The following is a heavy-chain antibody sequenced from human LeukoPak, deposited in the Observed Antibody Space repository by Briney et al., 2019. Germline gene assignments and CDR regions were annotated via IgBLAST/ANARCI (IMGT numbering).Heavy chain of an antibody. V-gene: IGHV4-38-2*02. D-gene: IGHD6-13*01. CDR3: ARGYYSSWYVNWFDP. J-gene: IGHJ5*02. CDR1: GYSISSGYF. CDR2: IYHSGTT. Sequence: SETLSLTCTVSGYSISSGYFWGWIRQSPGKGLEWIGSIYHSGTTYYNPSLKSRVTISVDTSKNQFSLRLSSVTAADTAVYYCARGYYSSWYVNWFDPWGQGTLVTVSS.